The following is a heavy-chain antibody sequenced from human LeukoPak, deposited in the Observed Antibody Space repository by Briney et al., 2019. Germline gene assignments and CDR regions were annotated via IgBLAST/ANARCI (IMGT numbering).Heavy chain of an antibody. Sequence: SETLSLTCTVSGGSISSGGYYWSWIRQHPGKGLEWIGYIYYSGSTYYNPSLKSRVTISVDTSKSQFSLKLSSVTAADTAVYYCARDLGYCTNGVCHTRFDYWGQGTLVAVSS. V-gene: IGHV4-31*03. CDR1: GGSISSGGYY. CDR3: ARDLGYCTNGVCHTRFDY. D-gene: IGHD2-8*01. J-gene: IGHJ4*02. CDR2: IYYSGST.